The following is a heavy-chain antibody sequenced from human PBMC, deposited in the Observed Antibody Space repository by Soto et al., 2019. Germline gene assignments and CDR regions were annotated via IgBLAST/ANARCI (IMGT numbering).Heavy chain of an antibody. CDR1: GFTFSSYS. Sequence: PAGSLRLSCAASGFTFSSYSMNWVRQAPGKGLEWVSSISSSSSYIYYADSVKGRFTISRDNAKNSLYLQMNSLRAEDTAVYYCAATGDIVVVPAAPGWFDPWGQGTLVTVSS. D-gene: IGHD2-2*01. V-gene: IGHV3-21*01. CDR2: ISSSSSYI. J-gene: IGHJ5*02. CDR3: AATGDIVVVPAAPGWFDP.